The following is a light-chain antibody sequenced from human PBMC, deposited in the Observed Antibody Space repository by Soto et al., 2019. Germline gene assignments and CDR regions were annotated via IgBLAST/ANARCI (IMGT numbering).Light chain of an antibody. J-gene: IGKJ1*01. CDR3: QQGYSFPRT. CDR2: STS. V-gene: IGKV1-39*01. CDR1: QSIANY. Sequence: DIQMTQSPSSLSASVGDRVTITCRASQSIANYLYWYHQQPGRAPKLLIYSTSTLQTEVPSRFSGSGSGTDFTLTINSLQPEDFGSYYCQQGYSFPRTFGQGTKVDIK.